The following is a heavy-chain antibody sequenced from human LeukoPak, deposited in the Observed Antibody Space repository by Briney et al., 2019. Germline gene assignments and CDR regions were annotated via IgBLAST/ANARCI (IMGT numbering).Heavy chain of an antibody. J-gene: IGHJ4*02. CDR3: ASYDSSGYYLVA. CDR1: GYTFTSYY. CDR2: INPSGGST. Sequence: ASVKVSCKASGYTFTSYYMHWVRQAPGHGLEWMGIINPSGGSTSYAQKFQGRVTVTRDTSTSTVYMELSSLRSEDTAVYYCASYDSSGYYLVAWGQGTLVTVSS. D-gene: IGHD3-22*01. V-gene: IGHV1-46*01.